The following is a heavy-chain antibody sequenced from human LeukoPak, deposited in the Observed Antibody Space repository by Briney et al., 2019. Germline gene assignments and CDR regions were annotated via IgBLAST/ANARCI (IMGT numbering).Heavy chain of an antibody. Sequence: GGSLRLSCAASGFTFSSYAMHWVRQAPGKGLEWVAIISYDGSNKYYADSVKGRFTISRDNSKNTLYLQMNSLRAEDTAIYYCARESRMVRGGKNWFDPWGQGTLVSVSS. CDR3: ARESRMVRGGKNWFDP. CDR1: GFTFSSYA. J-gene: IGHJ5*02. V-gene: IGHV3-30-3*01. D-gene: IGHD3-10*01. CDR2: ISYDGSNK.